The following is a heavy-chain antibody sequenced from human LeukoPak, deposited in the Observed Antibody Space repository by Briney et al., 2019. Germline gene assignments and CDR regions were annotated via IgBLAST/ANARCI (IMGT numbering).Heavy chain of an antibody. CDR2: INWNGGST. CDR1: GFTFDDYG. J-gene: IGHJ6*03. Sequence: GGSLRLSCAASGFTFDDYGMSWVRQAPGKGLEWVSGINWNGGSTGYADSVKGRFTISRDNAKNSLYLQMNSLRVEDTGLYYCARDLHEWGIAARYYMDVWGKGTTVTVSS. D-gene: IGHD6-6*01. CDR3: ARDLHEWGIAARYYMDV. V-gene: IGHV3-20*04.